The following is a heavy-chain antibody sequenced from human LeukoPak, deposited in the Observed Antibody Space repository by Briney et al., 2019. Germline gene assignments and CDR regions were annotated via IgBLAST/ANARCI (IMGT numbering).Heavy chain of an antibody. CDR2: IYSGGST. V-gene: IGHV3-53*01. CDR1: GFTVSGNY. Sequence: GGSLRLSCAASGFTVSGNYMSWVRQAPGKGLEWVSVIYSGGSTYYADSVKGRFTISRHNSKNTVYLQMNSLKAEDTATYYCVKGGFNGDFDYWGQGTLVTVSS. D-gene: IGHD2-15*01. J-gene: IGHJ4*02. CDR3: VKGGFNGDFDY.